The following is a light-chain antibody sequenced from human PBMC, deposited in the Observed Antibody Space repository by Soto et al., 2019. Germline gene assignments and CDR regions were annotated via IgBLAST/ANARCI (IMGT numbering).Light chain of an antibody. J-gene: IGKJ1*01. Sequence: DIQMTQSPSSLSASVRDRVTFTCRASQSISSYLNWYQQKPGKAPKLLIYKASTLKSGVPSRFSGSGFGTEFTLTISSLQPDDFATYYCQHYNSYSEAFGQGTKVDIK. CDR3: QHYNSYSEA. CDR1: QSISSY. CDR2: KAS. V-gene: IGKV1-5*03.